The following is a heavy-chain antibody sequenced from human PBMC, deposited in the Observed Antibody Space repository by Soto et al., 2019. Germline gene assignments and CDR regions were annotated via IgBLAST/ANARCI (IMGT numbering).Heavy chain of an antibody. D-gene: IGHD3-22*01. Sequence: GASVKVSCKTSGGTFSSYAISWVRQAPGHGLEWIGRIIPIFGIASYAQKFQGRVTITADKFTGTAYMELTRLRSDDTAVYYCAGDPDSHYNDSHASSYPWGQGTLVTVSS. CDR2: IIPIFGIA. CDR3: AGDPDSHYNDSHASSYP. J-gene: IGHJ5*02. V-gene: IGHV1-69*04. CDR1: GGTFSSYA.